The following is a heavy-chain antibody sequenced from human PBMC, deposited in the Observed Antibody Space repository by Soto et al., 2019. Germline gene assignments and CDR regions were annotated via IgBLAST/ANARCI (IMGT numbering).Heavy chain of an antibody. CDR1: GYSFTSYW. J-gene: IGHJ6*02. Sequence: PGESLKISCKGSGYSFTSYWIGWVRQMPGKGLEWMGIIYPGDSDTRYSPSFQGQVTISADKSISTAYLQWSSLKASDTAMYYCARNLGEYYDFWSGYPLLSGMDVWGQGTTVTVSS. CDR2: IYPGDSDT. D-gene: IGHD3-3*01. V-gene: IGHV5-51*01. CDR3: ARNLGEYYDFWSGYPLLSGMDV.